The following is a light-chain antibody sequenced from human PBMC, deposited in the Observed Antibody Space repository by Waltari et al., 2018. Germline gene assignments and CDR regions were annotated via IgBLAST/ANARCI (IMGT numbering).Light chain of an antibody. Sequence: EMGLTQSQATLSLSPGERPTLSCRASQSITSNYLAWYQQKPGQAPRLLIFGASSRATGIPDRFSGSGSGTDFTLTISRLEPEDFAVYYCQQYGTSLFTFGPGTKVDIK. CDR3: QQYGTSLFT. J-gene: IGKJ3*01. CDR1: QSITSNY. CDR2: GAS. V-gene: IGKV3-20*01.